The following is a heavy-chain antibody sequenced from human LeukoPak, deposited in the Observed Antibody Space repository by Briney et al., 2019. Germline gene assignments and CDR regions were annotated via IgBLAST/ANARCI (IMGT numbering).Heavy chain of an antibody. V-gene: IGHV3-7*03. J-gene: IGHJ5*02. CDR1: GFTFSSYA. CDR3: ARVGWELLNLHFDP. CDR2: IKKDGSQK. Sequence: GGSLRLSCAASGFTFSSYAMHWVRQAPGKGPEWVASIKKDGSQKYYVDSVKGRFTISRDNAQNSLYLQMSSLRVEDTAIYSCARVGWELLNLHFDPWGQGTLVTVSS. D-gene: IGHD1-26*01.